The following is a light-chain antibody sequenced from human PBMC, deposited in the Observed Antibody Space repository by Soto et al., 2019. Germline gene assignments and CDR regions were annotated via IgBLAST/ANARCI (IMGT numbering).Light chain of an antibody. CDR1: QSITNNY. Sequence: EIVLTQSAGTLSFSPGERATLSCRASQSITNNYLAWYQQKAGQVPRLLLYGASTRPTGIPDRFSGSGSGTDFTLTITRLEPDDFAVYYCQHYGSSPRTFGQGTKV. CDR2: GAS. CDR3: QHYGSSPRT. J-gene: IGKJ1*01. V-gene: IGKV3-20*01.